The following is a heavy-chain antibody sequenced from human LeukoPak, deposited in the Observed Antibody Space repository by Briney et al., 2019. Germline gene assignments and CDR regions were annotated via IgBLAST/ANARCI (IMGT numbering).Heavy chain of an antibody. J-gene: IGHJ4*02. CDR2: INPNSGGT. Sequence: ASVKVSCKASGHTFTGYYMHWVRRAPGQGLEWMGWINPNSGGTNYAQKFQGRVTMTRDTSISTAYMELSRLRSDDTAVYYCARGLVGATRSLPDFDYWGQGTLVTVSS. D-gene: IGHD1-26*01. CDR1: GHTFTGYY. V-gene: IGHV1-2*02. CDR3: ARGLVGATRSLPDFDY.